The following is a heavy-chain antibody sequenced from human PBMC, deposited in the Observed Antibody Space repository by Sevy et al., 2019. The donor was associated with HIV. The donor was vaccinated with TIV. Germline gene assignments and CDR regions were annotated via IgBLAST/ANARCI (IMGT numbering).Heavy chain of an antibody. V-gene: IGHV3-30*02. CDR2: IRSDGSHK. J-gene: IGHJ4*02. CDR1: GFTFRNYD. Sequence: GGSLRLSCAASGFTFRNYDMHWVRQAPGKGLEWISFIRSDGSHKSYAESVKGRFTISRDNSKNTLDLHMNSLRPEDTAVYFCAKDAPSRFDYWGQGALVTVSS. CDR3: AKDAPSRFDY.